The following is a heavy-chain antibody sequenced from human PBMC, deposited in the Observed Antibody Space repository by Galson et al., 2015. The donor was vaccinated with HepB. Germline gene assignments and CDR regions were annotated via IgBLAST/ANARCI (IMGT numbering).Heavy chain of an antibody. Sequence: SVKVSCKASGYTFTGYYMHWVRQAPGQGLEWMGWINPNSGGTNYAQKFQGRVTMTRDTSISTAYMELSRLRSDDTAVYYCARDRVPAAIRRSGCDYWGQGTLVTVSS. CDR3: ARDRVPAAIRRSGCDY. CDR1: GYTFTGYY. J-gene: IGHJ4*02. D-gene: IGHD2-2*02. CDR2: INPNSGGT. V-gene: IGHV1-2*02.